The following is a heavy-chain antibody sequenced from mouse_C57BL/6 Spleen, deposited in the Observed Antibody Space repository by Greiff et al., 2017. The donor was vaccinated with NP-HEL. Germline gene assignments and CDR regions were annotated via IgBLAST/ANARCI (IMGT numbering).Heavy chain of an antibody. J-gene: IGHJ3*01. Sequence: DVKLVESGEGLVKPGGSLKLSCAASGFTFSSYAMSWVRQTPEKRLEWVAYISSGGDYIYYADTVKGRFTISRDKARNTLYLQMSSLKSEDTAMYYCTREWYYSSYADWGQGTLVTASA. CDR2: ISSGGDYI. CDR1: GFTFSSYA. V-gene: IGHV5-9-1*02. CDR3: TREWYYSSYAD. D-gene: IGHD1-1*01.